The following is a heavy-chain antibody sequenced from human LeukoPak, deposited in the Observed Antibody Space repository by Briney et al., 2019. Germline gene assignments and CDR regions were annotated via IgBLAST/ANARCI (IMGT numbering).Heavy chain of an antibody. Sequence: ASVKVSCKASGYTFTGYYMHWVRQAPGQGLEWMGGIIPIFGTANYAQKFQGRVTITADESTSTAYMELSSLRSEDTAVYYCARVSYSSGWYLFDYWGQGTLVTVSS. J-gene: IGHJ4*02. D-gene: IGHD6-19*01. CDR1: GYTFTGYY. CDR3: ARVSYSSGWYLFDY. CDR2: IIPIFGTA. V-gene: IGHV1-69*13.